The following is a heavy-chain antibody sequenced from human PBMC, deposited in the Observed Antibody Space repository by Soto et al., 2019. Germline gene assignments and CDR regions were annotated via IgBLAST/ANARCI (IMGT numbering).Heavy chain of an antibody. J-gene: IGHJ6*02. D-gene: IGHD6-19*01. CDR2: IWYDGNTK. Sequence: QMQLVESGGGVVQSGRSLRLSCAASGFTFSTYGFNWVRQAPGKGLEWVAVIWYDGNTKYYADSVKGRFTISRDNSKNTLYLQMNSLTAEDTAVYYCARPLVAPVAGPYYYGMDVWGQGTTVTVSS. CDR3: ARPLVAPVAGPYYYGMDV. V-gene: IGHV3-33*01. CDR1: GFTFSTYG.